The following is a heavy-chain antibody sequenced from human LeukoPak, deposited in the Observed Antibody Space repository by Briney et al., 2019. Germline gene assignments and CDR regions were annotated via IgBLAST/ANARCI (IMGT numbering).Heavy chain of an antibody. V-gene: IGHV4-61*02. CDR1: GYSISSGSYY. CDR3: ARAWGGYCGSTSCYQANNWFDP. J-gene: IGHJ5*02. Sequence: RTSETLSLTCTVSGYSISSGSYYWSWIRQPAGKGLEWIGRIYTRRSTNYNPSLNSRLTISVDTSKNQFSLKLNSVTAADTAVYYCARAWGGYCGSTSCYQANNWFDPWGQGILVTVSS. CDR2: IYTRRST. D-gene: IGHD2-2*01.